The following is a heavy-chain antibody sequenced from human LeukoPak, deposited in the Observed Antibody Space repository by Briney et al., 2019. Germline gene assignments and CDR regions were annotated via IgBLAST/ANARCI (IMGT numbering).Heavy chain of an antibody. D-gene: IGHD3-22*01. Sequence: PGGSLRLSCAASGFSVSSNYMSWVRQAPGKGLEWVSVIWTGGTTYYADSVKGRFTISRDNSKNTLYLQMNSLRVEDTAVYYCAKDYPIGPFDYWGQGTLVTVSS. J-gene: IGHJ4*02. CDR3: AKDYPIGPFDY. V-gene: IGHV3-53*01. CDR2: IWTGGTT. CDR1: GFSVSSNY.